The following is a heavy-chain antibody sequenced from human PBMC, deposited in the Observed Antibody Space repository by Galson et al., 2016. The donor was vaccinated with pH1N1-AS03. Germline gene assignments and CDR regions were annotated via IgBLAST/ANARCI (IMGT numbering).Heavy chain of an antibody. CDR1: GYTFTSYY. Sequence: SVKVSCKASGYTFTSYYIHWVRQAPGQGLEWMGIINPSDGNTNYAQRFQGRVTMTRDTSTSTAYMELSSLRSDDTAVYYCARVSAGLTGYYYAMDVWGRGTTVTVSS. CDR2: INPSDGNT. D-gene: IGHD1-14*01. J-gene: IGHJ6*02. V-gene: IGHV1-46*01. CDR3: ARVSAGLTGYYYAMDV.